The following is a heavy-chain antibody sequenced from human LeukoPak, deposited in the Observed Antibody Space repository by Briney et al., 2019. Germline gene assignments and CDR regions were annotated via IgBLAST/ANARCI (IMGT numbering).Heavy chain of an antibody. Sequence: ASVKVSCKASGYTFTSYGISWVRQAPGQGLDWMGWISAYNGNTNYAQKLQGRVTMTTDTSTSTAYMELRSLRSDDTAVYYCARVPLIVVVPAALSGDYWGQGTLVTVSS. D-gene: IGHD2-2*01. CDR2: ISAYNGNT. CDR1: GYTFTSYG. J-gene: IGHJ4*02. V-gene: IGHV1-18*04. CDR3: ARVPLIVVVPAALSGDY.